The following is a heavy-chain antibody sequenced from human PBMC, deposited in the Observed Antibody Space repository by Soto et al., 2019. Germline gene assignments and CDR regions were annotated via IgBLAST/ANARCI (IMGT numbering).Heavy chain of an antibody. Sequence: QVQLVQSGAEVKKPGSSVKVSCKASGGTFSSYAISWVRQAPGQGLEWMGGIIPIFGTANYAQQFQGRVTITADDSTSTDYMELSSLRSEDTAVYYCARYAIGEAARPFDYWGQGTLVTVSS. CDR3: ARYAIGEAARPFDY. CDR2: IIPIFGTA. CDR1: GGTFSSYA. V-gene: IGHV1-69*01. D-gene: IGHD6-6*01. J-gene: IGHJ4*02.